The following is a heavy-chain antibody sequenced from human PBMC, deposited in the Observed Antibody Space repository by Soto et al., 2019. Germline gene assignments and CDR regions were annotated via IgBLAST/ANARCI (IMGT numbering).Heavy chain of an antibody. J-gene: IGHJ4*02. CDR3: ARDAPSSSYFDY. CDR1: GGSISNYY. V-gene: IGHV4-59*01. Sequence: SETLSLTCTVSGGSISNYYWRWIRQPPGKGLEWIGYIYSSGTTNYNPSLKSRVTISVDTSKNQFSLKLTSVTAADTAVYFCARDAPSSSYFDYWGQGTLVTVS. CDR2: IYSSGTT. D-gene: IGHD6-13*01.